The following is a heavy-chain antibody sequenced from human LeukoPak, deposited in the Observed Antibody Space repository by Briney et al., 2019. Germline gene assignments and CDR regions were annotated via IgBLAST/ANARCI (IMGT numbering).Heavy chain of an antibody. CDR1: GDSVSSTAVA. J-gene: IGHJ5*02. CDR3: AKGLRLENWFDP. D-gene: IGHD5-12*01. CDR2: TYYRPKRWSS. Sequence: SQTLSLTCAISGDSVSSTAVAWNWIRQSPSRGLEWLGITYYRPKRWSSEYAPSLTSRISINPDTSKNQFSLQLNSVTPDDTAVYYCAKGLRLENWFDPWGQGTLVTVSP. V-gene: IGHV6-1*01.